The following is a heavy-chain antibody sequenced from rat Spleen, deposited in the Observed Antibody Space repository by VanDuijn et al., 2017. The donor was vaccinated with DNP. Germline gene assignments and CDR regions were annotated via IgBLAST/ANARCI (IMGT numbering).Heavy chain of an antibody. CDR1: GFTFSNRW. D-gene: IGHD1-11*01. J-gene: IGHJ2*01. CDR3: AKGGDYGGFDY. Sequence: EVQLVETGGGLVQPGRSLRLSCVTSGFTFSNRWMFWIRQAPGKGLEWMASINTDGGNTYYPDSVKGRFTNSRDNAENTVYLQLNSLRSEDTATYYCAKGGDYGGFDYWGQGVMVTVSS. CDR2: INTDGGNT. V-gene: IGHV5-58*01.